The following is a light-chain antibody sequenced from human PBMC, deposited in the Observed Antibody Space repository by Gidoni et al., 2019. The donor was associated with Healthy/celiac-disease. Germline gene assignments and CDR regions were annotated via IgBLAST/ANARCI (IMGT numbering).Light chain of an antibody. CDR3: HQSSSLPMCS. J-gene: IGKJ2*04. V-gene: IGKV6-21*01. CDR1: QSIRSS. CDR2: YAS. Sequence: IVLTQSPDFQSVTPKETDTITCRASQSIRSSLHWYQQTPDQSPKLLIKYASQSFSGVPSRFRGSGSGTDFTLTSNILEAEDAETYYCHQSSSLPMCSFXQXTKRXIK.